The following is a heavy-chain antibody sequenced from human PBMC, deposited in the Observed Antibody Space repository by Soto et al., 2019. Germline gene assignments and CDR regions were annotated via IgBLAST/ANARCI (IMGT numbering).Heavy chain of an antibody. V-gene: IGHV1-69*13. J-gene: IGHJ2*01. CDR2: IIPIFGTA. Sequence: SVKVSCKASGGTFSSYAISWVRQAPGQGLEWMGGIIPIFGTANYAQKFQGRVTITADESTSTAYMELSSLRSEDTAVYYCARDPSRGSEWARYLDLWGRGTLVTVSS. CDR3: ARDPSRGSEWARYLDL. D-gene: IGHD1-26*01. CDR1: GGTFSSYA.